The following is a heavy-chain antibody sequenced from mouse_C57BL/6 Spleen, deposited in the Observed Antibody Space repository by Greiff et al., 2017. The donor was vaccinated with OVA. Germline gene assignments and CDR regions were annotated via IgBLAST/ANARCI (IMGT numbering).Heavy chain of an antibody. CDR3: ARGDWDGGRFAY. CDR1: GFTFSSYA. J-gene: IGHJ3*01. D-gene: IGHD4-1*01. V-gene: IGHV5-4*03. Sequence: EVKLMESGGGLVKPGGSLKLSCAASGFTFSSYAMSWVRQTPEKRLEWVATISDGGSYTYYPDHVKGRFTISRDNAKNNLYLQMSQLKSEDTAMYYCARGDWDGGRFAYWGQGTLVTVSA. CDR2: ISDGGSYT.